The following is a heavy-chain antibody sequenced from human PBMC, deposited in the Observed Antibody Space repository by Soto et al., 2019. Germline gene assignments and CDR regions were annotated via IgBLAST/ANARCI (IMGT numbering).Heavy chain of an antibody. D-gene: IGHD3-10*01. CDR1: GFSVSSDY. Sequence: GSLRLSCAASGFSVSSDYMSWVRQAPGKGLEWVSLIYSGGDTYYADSVKGRFTISRDISSNTIYLHMTSLRADDTAIYYCTRAVSDPGNIYISNYYGMWGWGRETTVTVSS. V-gene: IGHV3-53*01. CDR2: IYSGGDT. CDR3: TRAVSDPGNIYISNYYGMWG. J-gene: IGHJ6*01.